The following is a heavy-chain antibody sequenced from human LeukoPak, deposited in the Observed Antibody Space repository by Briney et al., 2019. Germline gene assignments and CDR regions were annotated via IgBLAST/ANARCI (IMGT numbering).Heavy chain of an antibody. CDR1: GYIFTSYG. V-gene: IGHV1-18*01. J-gene: IGHJ4*02. D-gene: IGHD3-10*01. CDR2: ISTYSGNT. Sequence: ASVKVSCKASGYIFTSYGINRVRQAPGQGLEWMGWISTYSGNTKYAQKFQGRVIMTTDTSTSTVYMQLRSLTSDDTAVYYCARDRALGELFDLFGYWGQGTLVTVSS. CDR3: ARDRALGELFDLFGY.